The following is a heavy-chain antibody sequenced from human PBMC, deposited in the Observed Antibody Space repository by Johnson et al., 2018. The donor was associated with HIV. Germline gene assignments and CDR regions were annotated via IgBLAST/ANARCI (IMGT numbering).Heavy chain of an antibody. D-gene: IGHD3-3*02. J-gene: IGHJ3*02. CDR1: GFTFSDYY. CDR2: ISSSGTTI. Sequence: QVQLVESGGGLVKPGGSLRLSCAASGFTFSDYYMSWIRQAPGKGLEWISSISSSGTTIQSADSVKGRFTISRDDSKNTLYLQMNSLKTEDTAVYYCTTDSPIRSFDIWGQGTMVTVSS. V-gene: IGHV3-11*01. CDR3: TTDSPIRSFDI.